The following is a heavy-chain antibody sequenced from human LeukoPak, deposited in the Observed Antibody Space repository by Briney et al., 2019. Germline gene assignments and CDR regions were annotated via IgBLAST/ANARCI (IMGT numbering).Heavy chain of an antibody. CDR1: GYTLTELS. Sequence: GASVKVSFKVSGYTLTELSMHWVRQAPGKGREWMGGFDPEDGETIYAQKFQGRVTMTEETSTDTAYIELSSLRSEDTAVYYCPTELKRLYYYGSGSYYAFDIWGQGTMVTVSS. V-gene: IGHV1-24*01. D-gene: IGHD3-10*01. CDR2: FDPEDGET. CDR3: PTELKRLYYYGSGSYYAFDI. J-gene: IGHJ3*02.